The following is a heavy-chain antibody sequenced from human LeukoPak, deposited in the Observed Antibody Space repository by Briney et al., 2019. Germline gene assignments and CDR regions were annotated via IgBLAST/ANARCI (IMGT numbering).Heavy chain of an antibody. V-gene: IGHV4-4*02. D-gene: IGHD3-10*01. J-gene: IGHJ4*02. CDR2: IYHSGST. CDR3: ARALGYYTSGSYSYYFDY. Sequence: SETLSLTCAVSGGSISSSNWWSWVRQPPGKGLEWIGEIYHSGSTNYNPSLKSRVTISVDKSKNQFSLKLNSVTAADTAVYYCARALGYYTSGSYSYYFDYWGQGTLVTVSS. CDR1: GGSISSSNW.